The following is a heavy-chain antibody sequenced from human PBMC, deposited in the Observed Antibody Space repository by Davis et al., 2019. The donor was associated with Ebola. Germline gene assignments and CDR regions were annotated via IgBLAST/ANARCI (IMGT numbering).Heavy chain of an antibody. CDR3: VRILAVYANALDI. D-gene: IGHD2-8*02. Sequence: KVSCKGSGYSFPSYWIGWVRQMPGKGLEWMGIIYPGDSDTRYSPSFQGQVTISADKSISTAYLQWSSLKASDTAMYYCVRILAVYANALDIWGQGTRVTVSS. CDR2: IYPGDSDT. CDR1: GYSFPSYW. V-gene: IGHV5-51*01. J-gene: IGHJ3*02.